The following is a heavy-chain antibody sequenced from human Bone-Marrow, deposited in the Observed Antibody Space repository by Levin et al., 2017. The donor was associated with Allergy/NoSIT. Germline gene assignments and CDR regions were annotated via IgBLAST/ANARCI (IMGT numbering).Heavy chain of an antibody. J-gene: IGHJ4*02. CDR2: IFSGGQT. D-gene: IGHD2-15*01. V-gene: IGHV3-53*01. CDR3: ARDRPCGGGSCRCL. Sequence: GGSLRLSCAVSGFSVSNNYMRWVRLAPGKGLEWVSLIFSGGQTYYADSVKGRFTISRDSSKNTLYLQMDNLRVEDTAVYYCARDRPCGGGSCRCLWGQGTLVTVSS. CDR1: GFSVSNNY.